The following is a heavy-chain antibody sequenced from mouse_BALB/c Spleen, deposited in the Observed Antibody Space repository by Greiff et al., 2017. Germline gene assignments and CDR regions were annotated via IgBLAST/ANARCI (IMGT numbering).Heavy chain of an antibody. CDR1: GYAFSSSW. Sequence: EVQLQQSGPELVKPGASVKISCKASGYAFSSSWMNWVKQRPGQGLEWIGLINPYNGGTSYNQKFKGKATLTVDKSSSTAYMELLSLTSEDSAVYYCASWGDYFDYWGQGTTLTGSS. D-gene: IGHD4-1*01. V-gene: IGHV1-19*01. J-gene: IGHJ2*01. CDR3: ASWGDYFDY. CDR2: INPYNGGT.